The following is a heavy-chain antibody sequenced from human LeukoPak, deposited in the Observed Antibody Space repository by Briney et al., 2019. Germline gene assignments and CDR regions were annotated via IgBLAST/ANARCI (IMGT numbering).Heavy chain of an antibody. J-gene: IGHJ5*02. Sequence: ASVKVSCKASGYTFTGYYMHWVRQAPGQGLEWMGWINPNSGGTNYAQKFQGRVTMTRDTSISTAYMELSRLGSDDTAVYYCARGPYYDSSGYYRNWFDPWGQGTLVTVSS. CDR2: INPNSGGT. D-gene: IGHD3-22*01. CDR3: ARGPYYDSSGYYRNWFDP. CDR1: GYTFTGYY. V-gene: IGHV1-2*02.